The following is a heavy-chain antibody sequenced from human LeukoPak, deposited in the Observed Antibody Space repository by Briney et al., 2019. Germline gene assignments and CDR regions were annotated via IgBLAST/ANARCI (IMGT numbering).Heavy chain of an antibody. J-gene: IGHJ4*02. V-gene: IGHV4-59*01. D-gene: IGHD1-26*01. CDR1: GGSISSYY. Sequence: PSETPSLTCTVSGGSISSYYWSWIRQPPGKGLEWIGYIYYSGSTSYNPSLKSRVTISVDTSKNQFSLKLSSVTAADTAVYYCARGTGADYWGQGTLVTVSS. CDR2: IYYSGST. CDR3: ARGTGADY.